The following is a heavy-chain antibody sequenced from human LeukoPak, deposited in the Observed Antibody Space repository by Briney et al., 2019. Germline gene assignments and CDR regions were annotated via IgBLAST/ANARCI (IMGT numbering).Heavy chain of an antibody. Sequence: PGGSLRLSCAASGFTFSSYSMNWVRQAPGKGLEWVSSISSSSSYIYYADSVKGRFTFSRDNAKNSLYLQMNSLRAEDTAVYYCARGLRGAFDYWGQGTLVTVSS. D-gene: IGHD4/OR15-4a*01. CDR2: ISSSSSYI. CDR3: ARGLRGAFDY. J-gene: IGHJ4*02. V-gene: IGHV3-21*01. CDR1: GFTFSSYS.